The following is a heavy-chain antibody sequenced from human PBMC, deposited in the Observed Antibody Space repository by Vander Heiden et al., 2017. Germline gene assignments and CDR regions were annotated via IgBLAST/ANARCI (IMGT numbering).Heavy chain of an antibody. J-gene: IGHJ4*02. CDR3: TRGTRIGVPGFFGG. CDR1: TDSITTTGYF. D-gene: IGHD6-19*01. CDR2: LYNSGAT. V-gene: IGHV4-39*02. Sequence: QLQLQESGPRLVRPSETLPLTCSVSTDSITTTGYFWAWVRQAPGKGLEWIGNLYNSGATYYTPSLRNRVTISGDTSKNQFSLSLSSVTAADTAVYYCTRGTRIGVPGFFGGWGQGTMVTVSP.